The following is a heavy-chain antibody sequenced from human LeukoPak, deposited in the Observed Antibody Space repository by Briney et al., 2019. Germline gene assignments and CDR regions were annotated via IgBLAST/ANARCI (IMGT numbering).Heavy chain of an antibody. J-gene: IGHJ5*01. Sequence: PSETLSLTCSVSGDSISSSPEYWGWIRQPPGKGLEYIGSINYSGSTYYDPSLKGRVTISVDTSKNQFSLKVTSMTAADSAVYYCSRLLVTGVDGRGWFDSWGQGTLVTVSS. CDR1: GDSISSSPEY. CDR2: INYSGST. D-gene: IGHD1-14*01. V-gene: IGHV4-39*01. CDR3: SRLLVTGVDGRGWFDS.